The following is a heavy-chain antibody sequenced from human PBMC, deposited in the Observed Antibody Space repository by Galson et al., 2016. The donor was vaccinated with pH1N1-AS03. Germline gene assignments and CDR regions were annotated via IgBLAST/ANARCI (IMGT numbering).Heavy chain of an antibody. V-gene: IGHV1-18*01. CDR3: ARMEKRWGDAYDI. CDR1: GYIFVDYN. D-gene: IGHD4-23*01. J-gene: IGHJ3*02. Sequence: SVKVSCKASGYIFVDYNIYRVRQAPGQGLEWMGWISTYNGNTDYAPMLQGRVTMTTDTSTSTTYMELRSLRSDDTAVYYCARMEKRWGDAYDIWGQGTMVTVSS. CDR2: ISTYNGNT.